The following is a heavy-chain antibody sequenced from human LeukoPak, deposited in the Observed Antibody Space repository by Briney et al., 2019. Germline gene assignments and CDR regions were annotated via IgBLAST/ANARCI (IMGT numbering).Heavy chain of an antibody. CDR3: ARLDSSGWHALLDY. V-gene: IGHV4-59*01. Sequence: SETLSLTCTVSGGSISSYYWSWIRQPPGKGLEWIGYIYYSGSTNYNPSLKSRVTISVDTSKNQFSLKLSSVTAADTAVYYCARLDSSGWHALLDYWGQGTLVTVSS. CDR1: GGSISSYY. D-gene: IGHD6-19*01. CDR2: IYYSGST. J-gene: IGHJ4*02.